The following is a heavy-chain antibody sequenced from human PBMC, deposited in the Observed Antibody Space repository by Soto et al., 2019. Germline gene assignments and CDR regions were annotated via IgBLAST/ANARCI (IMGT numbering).Heavy chain of an antibody. J-gene: IGHJ6*02. CDR1: GGSISSGGYY. CDR3: ARYYGSGSYGYYYGMDV. V-gene: IGHV4-31*03. Sequence: SETLSLTCTVSGGSISSGGYYWSWIRQHPGKGLEWIGYIYYSGSTYYNPSLKSRVTISVGTSKNQFSLKLSSVTAADTAVYYCARYYGSGSYGYYYGMDVWGQGTTVTVSS. CDR2: IYYSGST. D-gene: IGHD3-10*01.